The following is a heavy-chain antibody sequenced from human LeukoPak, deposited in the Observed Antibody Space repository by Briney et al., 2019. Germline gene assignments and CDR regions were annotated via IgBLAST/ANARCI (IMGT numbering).Heavy chain of an antibody. CDR3: ARVVNSSSWYGAGKGAFDI. CDR1: GGSISSSSYY. Sequence: PSETLSLTCTVSGGSISSSSYYWGWIRQPPGKGLEWIGSIYYSGSTYYNPSLKSRVTISVDTSKNQFSLKLSSVTAADTAVYYCARVVNSSSWYGAGKGAFDIWGQGTMVTVSS. J-gene: IGHJ3*02. CDR2: IYYSGST. D-gene: IGHD6-13*01. V-gene: IGHV4-39*07.